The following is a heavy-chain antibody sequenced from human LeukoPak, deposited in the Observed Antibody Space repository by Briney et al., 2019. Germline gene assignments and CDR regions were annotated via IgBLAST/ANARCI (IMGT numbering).Heavy chain of an antibody. J-gene: IGHJ5*02. CDR1: GFTFSSNY. V-gene: IGHV3-66*02. Sequence: GGPLRLSCAASGFTFSSNYMSWVRQAPGKGLEWVSVIYSGGSTNYKDSVKGRFTISRDNSKNTLYLQMNSQRAEDTAVYYCARETPLKGLLGWSDPCGQGTLVTVSS. CDR3: ARETPLKGLLGWSDP. D-gene: IGHD3-10*01. CDR2: IYSGGST.